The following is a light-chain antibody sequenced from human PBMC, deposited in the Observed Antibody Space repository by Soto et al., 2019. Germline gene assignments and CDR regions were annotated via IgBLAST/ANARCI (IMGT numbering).Light chain of an antibody. CDR2: AAS. J-gene: IGKJ1*01. CDR3: QQYNKWPRT. CDR1: HSVIYN. V-gene: IGKV3-15*01. Sequence: EIMLTHSQGTLSVSPGERATLXCLASHSVIYNLAWYQQKPGQAPRLLIYAASARATGIPTRFSGSGSGTEFTLTISSLQSEDFAVYYCQQYNKWPRTFGQGTKV.